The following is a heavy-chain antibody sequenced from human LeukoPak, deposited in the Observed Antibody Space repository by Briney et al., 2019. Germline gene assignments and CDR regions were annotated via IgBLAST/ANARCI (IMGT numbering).Heavy chain of an antibody. CDR2: IYSDGST. V-gene: IGHV3-53*01. D-gene: IGHD4-11*01. CDR3: GTYSINNAREFQY. CDR1: GFTVSDNY. J-gene: IGHJ1*01. Sequence: PGGSLRLSCAASGFTVSDNYMNWVRQAPGMGLEWVSVIYSDGSTYYTNSVKGRFTISRDNAKNSLYLQMNSLGVDDTAVYYCGTYSINNAREFQYWGQGTLVTVPS.